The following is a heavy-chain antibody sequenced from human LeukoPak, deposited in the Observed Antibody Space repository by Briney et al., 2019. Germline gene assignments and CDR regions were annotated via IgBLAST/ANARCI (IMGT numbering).Heavy chain of an antibody. J-gene: IGHJ4*02. D-gene: IGHD6-13*01. CDR2: IYHSGST. Sequence: SETLSLTCAVSGYSIRSGYYWGWIRQPPGKGPEWIGSIYHSGSTYYNPSLKSRVAISVDTSKNQFSLKLSSVTAADTAVYYCARRGYSSSWATFDYWGQGTLVTVSS. CDR3: ARRGYSSSWATFDY. V-gene: IGHV4-38-2*01. CDR1: GYSIRSGYY.